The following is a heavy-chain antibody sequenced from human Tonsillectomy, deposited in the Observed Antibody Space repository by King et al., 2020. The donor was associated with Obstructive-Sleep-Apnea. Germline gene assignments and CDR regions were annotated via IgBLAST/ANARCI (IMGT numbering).Heavy chain of an antibody. Sequence: GGGGGQPGRSLRLSCAASGFTFDDYAMHWVRQAPGKGLEWVSGISWNSGSVGHADSVKGRFTISRDNAKNSLYLHMNSLRVEDTALYYCAKDRDDIAVAGLVIDYWGQGTLVTVSS. CDR2: ISWNSGSV. CDR3: AKDRDDIAVAGLVIDY. V-gene: IGHV3-9*01. J-gene: IGHJ4*02. D-gene: IGHD6-19*01. CDR1: GFTFDDYA.